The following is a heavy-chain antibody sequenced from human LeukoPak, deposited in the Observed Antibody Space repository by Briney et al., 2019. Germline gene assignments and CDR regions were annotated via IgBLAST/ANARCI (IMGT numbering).Heavy chain of an antibody. CDR1: GGSISGYY. CDR3: ARQNPAASGQGLDY. CDR2: ISYSGTT. J-gene: IGHJ4*02. D-gene: IGHD6-13*01. V-gene: IGHV4-59*08. Sequence: SETLSLTCTVSGGSISGYYWSWVRQSPGKVVEWIGYISYSGTTNYNPSLKSRVTLSVDTSKNHFSLELTSVTAADTAVYYCARQNPAASGQGLDYWGQGTLVTVSS.